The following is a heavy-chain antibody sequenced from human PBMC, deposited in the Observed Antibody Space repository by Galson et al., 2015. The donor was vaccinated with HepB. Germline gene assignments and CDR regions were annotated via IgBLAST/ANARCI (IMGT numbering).Heavy chain of an antibody. CDR2: ISWNSATI. CDR3: TKSRFYDSSDYRYFDY. D-gene: IGHD3-22*01. Sequence: LRLSCAASGFTFDDYAMHWVRQTPGKGLEWVSGISWNSATIGYADSVKGRFTISRDNAEKILHLQMNSLGPEDTAFYYCTKSRFYDSSDYRYFDYWGPGTLVTVPS. J-gene: IGHJ4*02. CDR1: GFTFDDYA. V-gene: IGHV3-9*01.